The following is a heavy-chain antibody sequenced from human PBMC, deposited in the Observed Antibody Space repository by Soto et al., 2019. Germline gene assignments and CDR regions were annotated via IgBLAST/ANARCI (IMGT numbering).Heavy chain of an antibody. Sequence: FGHTMVNTAPSLKLTCTFSGLSLSTSGMCVSWIRQPPGKAPEWLALIDWDEDKYYSTSLKTSLTFSKDTSKSQVLLTMTNMDPVDPATYYCARIPTAYYDSSGYNHYYYYAMDVWRQGTTGAFSS. CDR3: ARIPTAYYDSSGYNHYYYYAMDV. CDR1: GLSLSTSGMC. CDR2: IDWDEDK. D-gene: IGHD3-22*01. J-gene: IGHJ6*02. V-gene: IGHV2-70*01.